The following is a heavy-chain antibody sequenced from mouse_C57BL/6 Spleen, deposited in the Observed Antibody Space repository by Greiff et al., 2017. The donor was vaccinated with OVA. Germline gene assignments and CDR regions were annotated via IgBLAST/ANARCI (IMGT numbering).Heavy chain of an antibody. CDR2: IDPENGDT. J-gene: IGHJ3*01. CDR1: GFNIPDDY. V-gene: IGHV14-4*01. CDR3: TTPYDYDWAWFAD. Sequence: VHVKQSGAELVRPGASVKLSCTASGFNIPDDYMHWVKQRPDQGLELIGWIDPENGDTESASTFQGTATITAATSSNTAYLQLRSLTSEDTAGYDCTTPYDYDWAWFADWGQGTLVTVSA. D-gene: IGHD2-4*01.